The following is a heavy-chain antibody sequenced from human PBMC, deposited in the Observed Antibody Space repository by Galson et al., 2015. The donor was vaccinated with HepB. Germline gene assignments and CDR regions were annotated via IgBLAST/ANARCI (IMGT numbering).Heavy chain of an antibody. D-gene: IGHD2-2*01. J-gene: IGHJ4*02. V-gene: IGHV1-18*01. CDR2: ISAYNGNT. Sequence: SVKVSCKASGYTFTSYGISWVRQAPGQGLEWMGWISAYNGNTNYAQKLQGRVTMTTDTSTSTAYMELRSLRSDDTAVYYCARGLGNIVVVPAATDFDYWGQGTLVTVSS. CDR1: GYTFTSYG. CDR3: ARGLGNIVVVPAATDFDY.